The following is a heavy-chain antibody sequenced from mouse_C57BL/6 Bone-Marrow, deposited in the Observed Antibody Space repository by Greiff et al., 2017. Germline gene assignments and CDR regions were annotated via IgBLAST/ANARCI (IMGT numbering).Heavy chain of an antibody. Sequence: QVQLKQSGPGILQSSQTLSLTCSFSGFSLSTSGMGVSWIRQPSGKGLEWLAHIYWDDDKRYNPSLKSRLTISKDTSRNQVFLKITSVDTADTATYYCAFYDGYYDYAMDYWGQGTSVTVSS. CDR2: IYWDDDK. CDR1: GFSLSTSGMG. J-gene: IGHJ4*01. CDR3: AFYDGYYDYAMDY. V-gene: IGHV8-12*01. D-gene: IGHD2-3*01.